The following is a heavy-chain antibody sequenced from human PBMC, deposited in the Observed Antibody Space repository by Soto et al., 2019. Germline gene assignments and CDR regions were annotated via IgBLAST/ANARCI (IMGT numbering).Heavy chain of an antibody. CDR2: INHSGST. J-gene: IGHJ6*02. V-gene: IGHV4-34*01. D-gene: IGHD3-10*01. CDR3: ASSYYGSGRRYYYYGMDV. CDR1: GGSFSGYY. Sequence: SETLSLTCAVYGGSFSGYYWSWIRQPPGKGLEWIGEINHSGSTNYNPSLKRRVTISVDTAKNQFSLKLSSVTAADTAVYYCASSYYGSGRRYYYYGMDVWGQGTTVTVSS.